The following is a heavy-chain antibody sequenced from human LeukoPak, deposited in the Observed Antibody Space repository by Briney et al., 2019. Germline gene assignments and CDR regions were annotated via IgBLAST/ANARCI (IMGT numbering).Heavy chain of an antibody. CDR3: ARARRLRFLEWTPDFDY. Sequence: ASVKVSCKASGYTFTSYGISWVRQAPGQGLEWMGWISAYNGNTNYAQKVQGRVTMATDTSTSTAYMELRSLRSDDTAVYYCARARRLRFLEWTPDFDYWGQGTLVTVSS. D-gene: IGHD3-3*01. V-gene: IGHV1-18*01. CDR1: GYTFTSYG. CDR2: ISAYNGNT. J-gene: IGHJ4*02.